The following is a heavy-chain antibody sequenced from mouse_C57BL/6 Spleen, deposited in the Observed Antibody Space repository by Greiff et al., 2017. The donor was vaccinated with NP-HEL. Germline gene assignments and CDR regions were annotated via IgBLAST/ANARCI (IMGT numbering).Heavy chain of an antibody. CDR1: GFNIKDYY. D-gene: IGHD1-1*01. CDR3: ARDTTVYFDY. Sequence: EVKLQESGAELVKPGASVKLSCPASGFNIKDYYMPWVKQRTEQVLEWIGRIDPEDGETKYAPKFQGKATITADTSYNTAYLQLSSLTSEDTAVYYGARDTTVYFDYWGQGTTRTVSS. V-gene: IGHV14-2*01. J-gene: IGHJ2*01. CDR2: IDPEDGET.